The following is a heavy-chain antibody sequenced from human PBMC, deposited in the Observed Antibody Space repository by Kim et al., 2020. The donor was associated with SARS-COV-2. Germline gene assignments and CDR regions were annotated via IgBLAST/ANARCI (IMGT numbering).Heavy chain of an antibody. CDR3: ARHPWQVNYDILTGYYNVRWFDP. CDR2: IYYSGST. CDR1: GGSISSSSYY. D-gene: IGHD3-9*01. V-gene: IGHV4-39*01. Sequence: SETLSLTCTVSGGSISSSSYYWGWIRQPPGKGLEWIGSIYYSGSTYYNPSLKSRVTISVDTSKNQFSLKLSSVTAADTAVYYCARHPWQVNYDILTGYYNVRWFDPWGQGTLVTVSS. J-gene: IGHJ5*02.